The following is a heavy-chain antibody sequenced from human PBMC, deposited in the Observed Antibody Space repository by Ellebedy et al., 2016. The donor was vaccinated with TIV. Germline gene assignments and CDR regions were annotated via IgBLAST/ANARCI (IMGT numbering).Heavy chain of an antibody. CDR2: IKQDGSEK. CDR3: ARSRGVSY. J-gene: IGHJ4*02. V-gene: IGHV3-7*03. CDR1: GFTFSNYW. Sequence: PGGSLRLSCAASGFTFSNYWMTWVRQAPGKGPECVSNIKQDGSEKYYVDSVKGRFTIPRDNARNSLYLQMNSLRAEDTAVYFCARSRGVSYWGQGTLVTVSS. D-gene: IGHD2-8*01.